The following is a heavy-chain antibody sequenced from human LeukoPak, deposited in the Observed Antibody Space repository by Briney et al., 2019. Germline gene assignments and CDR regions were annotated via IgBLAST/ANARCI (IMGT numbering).Heavy chain of an antibody. D-gene: IGHD3-10*01. CDR1: GYTFTGYY. CDR3: ARAYYYGSGSFTYYYGMDV. CDR2: INPNSGGT. Sequence: ASVKVSCKASGYTFTGYYMHWVRQAPGQGLGWMGWINPNSGGTNYAQKFQGRVTMTRDTSISTAYMELSRLRSDDTAVYYCARAYYYGSGSFTYYYGMDVWGQETTVTVSS. J-gene: IGHJ6*02. V-gene: IGHV1-2*02.